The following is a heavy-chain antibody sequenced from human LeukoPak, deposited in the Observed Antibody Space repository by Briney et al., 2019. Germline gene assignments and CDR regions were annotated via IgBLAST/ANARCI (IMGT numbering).Heavy chain of an antibody. V-gene: IGHV4-34*01. CDR2: INHSGST. J-gene: IGHJ4*02. CDR1: GGSFSGYS. Sequence: SEALSLTCAVYGGSFSGYSWTWIRQPPRKGLEWIGEINHSGSTTYNPSLKSRVTLSVDTSKNQFSLKLTSVTAADMAVYYCARVWQWLPNYWGQGTLVTVSS. CDR3: ARVWQWLPNY. D-gene: IGHD5-12*01.